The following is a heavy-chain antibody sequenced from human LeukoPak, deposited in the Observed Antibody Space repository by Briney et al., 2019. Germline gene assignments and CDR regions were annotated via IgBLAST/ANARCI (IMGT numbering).Heavy chain of an antibody. CDR2: ISSSSSYI. Sequence: GGSLRLSCAASGFTFSSYSMNWVRQAPGKGLEWVSSISSSSSYIYYADSVKGRFTISRDNAKNSLYLQMNSLRAEDTAVYYCARDVGQPERRYYYYGMDVWGQGTTVTVSS. D-gene: IGHD1-1*01. CDR3: ARDVGQPERRYYYYGMDV. CDR1: GFTFSSYS. V-gene: IGHV3-21*01. J-gene: IGHJ6*02.